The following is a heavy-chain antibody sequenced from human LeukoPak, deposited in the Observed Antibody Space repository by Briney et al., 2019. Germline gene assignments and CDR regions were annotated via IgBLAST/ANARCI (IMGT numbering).Heavy chain of an antibody. Sequence: GGSLRLSCAASGFTFRNYWMNWVRQAPGKGLEWVANIKPDGSEKRYVDSVKGRFTISRDNAKNSLYRQMNSLRAEDTAVYYCARVVGTDEGADYWGQGTLVTVSS. CDR1: GFTFRNYW. V-gene: IGHV3-7*04. CDR3: ARVVGTDEGADY. CDR2: IKPDGSEK. J-gene: IGHJ4*02. D-gene: IGHD1-7*01.